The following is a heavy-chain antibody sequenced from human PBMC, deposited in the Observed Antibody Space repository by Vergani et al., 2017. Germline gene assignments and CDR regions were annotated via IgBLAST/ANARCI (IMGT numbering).Heavy chain of an antibody. D-gene: IGHD5-12*01. CDR2: INHSGST. CDR1: GASFSGYY. Sequence: QVQLQQWGAGLLKPSETLSLTCAVYGASFSGYYWSWIRQPPGKGLEWIGEINHSGSTNYNPSLKSRVTISVDTSKNQFSLKLSSVTAADTAVYYCARGIWLRPFDYWGQGTLVTVSS. J-gene: IGHJ4*02. CDR3: ARGIWLRPFDY. V-gene: IGHV4-34*01.